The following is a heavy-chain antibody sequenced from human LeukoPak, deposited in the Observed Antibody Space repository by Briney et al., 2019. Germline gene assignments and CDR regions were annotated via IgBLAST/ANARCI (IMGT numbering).Heavy chain of an antibody. D-gene: IGHD6-13*01. CDR1: GFTFSSFA. CDR2: ISGSGSST. CDR3: AKDWGGESSSWYY. V-gene: IGHV3-23*01. Sequence: GGSLRLSCAASGFTFSSFAMNWVRQAPGKGLEWVSAISGSGSSTYYADSVKGRFTISRDNSKNTLYLQMNSLRVEDTAVYYCAKDWGGESSSWYYWGQGSLVTVSS. J-gene: IGHJ4*02.